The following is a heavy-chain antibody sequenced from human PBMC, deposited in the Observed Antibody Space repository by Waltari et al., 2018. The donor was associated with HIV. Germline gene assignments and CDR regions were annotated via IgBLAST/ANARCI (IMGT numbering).Heavy chain of an antibody. CDR2: ISGSGGST. D-gene: IGHD1-26*01. CDR1: GFTFSSYA. V-gene: IGHV3-23*01. CDR3: AKATRRRLQWELLDFDY. Sequence: EVQLLESGGGLVQPGGSLRLSCAASGFTFSSYAMSWVRQAPGKGLEWVSAISGSGGSTYYADSVKGRFTISRDNSKNTLYLQMNSLRAEDTAVYYCAKATRRRLQWELLDFDYWGQGTLVTVSS. J-gene: IGHJ4*02.